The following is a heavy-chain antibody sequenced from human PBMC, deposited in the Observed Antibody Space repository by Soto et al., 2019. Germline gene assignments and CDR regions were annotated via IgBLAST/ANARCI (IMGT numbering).Heavy chain of an antibody. CDR3: ARGYCTNGVCYPNYYYYGMDV. J-gene: IGHJ6*02. CDR1: GYPFTSYG. Sequence: SVKVSCKASGYPFTSYGINWVRQAPGQGLEWMGGIIPIYGTANYAQKFQGRVTITADESTSTAYMELSSLRSEDTAVYYCARGYCTNGVCYPNYYYYGMDVWGQGTTVTVSS. V-gene: IGHV1-69*13. D-gene: IGHD2-8*01. CDR2: IIPIYGTA.